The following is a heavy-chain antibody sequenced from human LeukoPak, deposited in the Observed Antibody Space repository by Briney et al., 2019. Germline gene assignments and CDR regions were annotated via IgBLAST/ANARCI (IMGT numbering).Heavy chain of an antibody. Sequence: GASVKVSCKASGYTFTGYYMHWVRQAPGQGLEWMGWINPNSGGTNYAQKFQGRVTMTRDTSISTAYMELSRLRSDDTAVYYCARVDTMIVVAVPLTDAFDIWGQGTMVTVS. CDR2: INPNSGGT. V-gene: IGHV1-2*02. D-gene: IGHD3-22*01. J-gene: IGHJ3*02. CDR1: GYTFTGYY. CDR3: ARVDTMIVVAVPLTDAFDI.